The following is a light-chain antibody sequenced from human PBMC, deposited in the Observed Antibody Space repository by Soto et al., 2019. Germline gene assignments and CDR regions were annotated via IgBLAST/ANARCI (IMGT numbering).Light chain of an antibody. Sequence: LTQPASVSGSPGQSITISCTGTSSDVGAYNFVSWHQQHPGKAPKLMIYNVYDRPSGISYRFSGSKSGNTASLTISGLQGEDEADYYCSAYTVSRTYVFGTGTKATVL. CDR3: SAYTVSRTYV. V-gene: IGLV2-14*03. CDR1: SSDVGAYNF. J-gene: IGLJ1*01. CDR2: NVY.